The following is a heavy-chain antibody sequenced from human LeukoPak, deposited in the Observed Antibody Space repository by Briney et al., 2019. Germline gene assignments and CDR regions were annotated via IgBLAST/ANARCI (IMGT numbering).Heavy chain of an antibody. CDR2: ISSSSSTI. J-gene: IGHJ4*02. CDR3: ARMSGDGHNFMSY. V-gene: IGHV3-48*01. CDR1: GFTFSSYS. D-gene: IGHD3-3*01. Sequence: GGSLRLSCAASGFTFSSYSMNWVRQAPGKGLEWVSYISSSSSTIYYADSVKGRFTISRDISKNMLYLQINSLRAEDTAVYYCARMSGDGHNFMSYWGQGTLVTVSS.